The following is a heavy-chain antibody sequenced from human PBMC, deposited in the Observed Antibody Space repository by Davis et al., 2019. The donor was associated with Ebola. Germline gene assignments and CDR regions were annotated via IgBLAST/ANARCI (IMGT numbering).Heavy chain of an antibody. CDR1: GYTFTNYD. V-gene: IGHV1-8*01. CDR2: MNPNSGNT. CDR3: ARAPTWSQINYYCFDY. D-gene: IGHD3-10*01. Sequence: ASVKVSCKASGYTFTNYDINWVRQATGQGLEWMGWMNPNSGNTGYAQKFQGRVTMTRNTSISTAYMEVSSLRSEDTAVYYCARAPTWSQINYYCFDYWGQGTLVTVSS. J-gene: IGHJ4*02.